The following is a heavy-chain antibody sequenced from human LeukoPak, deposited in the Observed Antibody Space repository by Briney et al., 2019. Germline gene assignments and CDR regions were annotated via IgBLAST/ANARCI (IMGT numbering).Heavy chain of an antibody. CDR2: INPSGGVT. J-gene: IGHJ4*02. V-gene: IGHV1-46*01. CDR3: AREWAPARRRYYFDC. Sequence: GASVKVSCKASGYTFSNYYMHWVRQAPGQGLEWMGIINPSGGVTTNAQKFQGRVTMTRDTSTSIVYMELSSLRSEDTAVYYCAREWAPARRRYYFDCWGQGALVAVSS. CDR1: GYTFSNYY. D-gene: IGHD6-6*01.